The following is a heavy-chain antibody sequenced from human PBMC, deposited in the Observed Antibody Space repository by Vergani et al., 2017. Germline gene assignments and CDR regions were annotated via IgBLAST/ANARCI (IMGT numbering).Heavy chain of an antibody. CDR3: ARDGDYDFWSGYYYYYYYMDV. CDR2: ISYDGSNK. Sequence: QVQLVESGGGVVQPGRSLRLSCAASGFTFSSYAMHWVRQAPGKGLEWVAVISYDGSNKYYADSVKGRFTISRDNSKNTLYLQMNSLRAEDTAVYYCARDGDYDFWSGYYYYYYYMDVWGKGTTVTVSS. CDR1: GFTFSSYA. D-gene: IGHD3-3*01. J-gene: IGHJ6*03. V-gene: IGHV3-30*04.